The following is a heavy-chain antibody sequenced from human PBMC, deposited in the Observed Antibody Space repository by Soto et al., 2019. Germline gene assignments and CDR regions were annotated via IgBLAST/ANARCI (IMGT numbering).Heavy chain of an antibody. Sequence: QLQLQESGPGLVKPSETLSLTCTVSGASISSSSYYWGWIRQPPGKGLEWIGSFFYSGNTYYNPSLKSRVTISVDTSKNQFPLQLSSVTAADTAVYYCARHMLPSSSSGGYFDSWGQGTLVTVSS. CDR3: ARHMLPSSSSGGYFDS. V-gene: IGHV4-39*01. CDR2: FFYSGNT. J-gene: IGHJ4*02. CDR1: GASISSSSYY. D-gene: IGHD6-6*01.